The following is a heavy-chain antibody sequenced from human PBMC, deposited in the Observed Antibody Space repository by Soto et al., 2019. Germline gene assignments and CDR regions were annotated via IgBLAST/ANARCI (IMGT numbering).Heavy chain of an antibody. J-gene: IGHJ4*02. CDR2: IIPIFGTA. V-gene: IGHV1-69*13. CDR3: ASSLAYCGGDCHLDY. Sequence: GASVKVSCKASGGTFSSYAISCVRQAPGQGLEWMGGIIPIFGTANYAQKFQGRVTITADESTSTAYMELSSLRSEDTAVYYCASSLAYCGGDCHLDYWGQGTLVTVSS. CDR1: GGTFSSYA. D-gene: IGHD2-21*02.